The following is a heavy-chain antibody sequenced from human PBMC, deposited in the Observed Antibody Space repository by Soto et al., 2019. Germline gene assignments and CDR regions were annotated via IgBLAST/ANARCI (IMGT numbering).Heavy chain of an antibody. V-gene: IGHV4-59*01. CDR1: GDSISSYS. D-gene: IGHD2-2*03. J-gene: IGHJ4*02. CDR3: AREGNLGRWIQPLDS. Sequence: QVQLQVSGPGLVKPSETLSLTCTVSGDSISSYSWSWIRQPPGKGLEWIGNIHYNGNTKYSPSLMSRVSMAVDTSKNHFSLKLISVTTADTAVYFCAREGNLGRWIQPLDSWGQGTLVTVSS. CDR2: IHYNGNT.